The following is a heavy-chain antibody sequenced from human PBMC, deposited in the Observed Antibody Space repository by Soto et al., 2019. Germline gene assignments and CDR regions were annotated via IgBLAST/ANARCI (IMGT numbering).Heavy chain of an antibody. CDR2: ISSSGSTI. D-gene: IGHD3-16*01. J-gene: IGHJ6*03. CDR3: AREERLGVRYYYYMDV. V-gene: IGHV3-11*01. CDR1: GFTFSDYY. Sequence: PGGSLRVSCAASGFTFSDYYMSWIRKAPGKGLEWVSYISSSGSTIYYADSVKGRFTISRDNAKNSLYLQMNSLRAEDTAVYYCAREERLGVRYYYYMDVWGKGTTVTVSS.